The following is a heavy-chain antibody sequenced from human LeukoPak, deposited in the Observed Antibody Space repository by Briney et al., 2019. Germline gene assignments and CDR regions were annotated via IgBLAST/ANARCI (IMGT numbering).Heavy chain of an antibody. CDR2: IYSGGST. CDR1: GFTVSSNY. Sequence: GGSLRLSCAASGFTVSSNYMSWVRQAPGKGLEWVSVIYSGGSTYYADSVKGRFTISRDNSKNTLYLQMSSLRAEDTAVYYCARVVATTLDYWGQGTLVTVSS. D-gene: IGHD5-12*01. V-gene: IGHV3-66*01. CDR3: ARVVATTLDY. J-gene: IGHJ4*02.